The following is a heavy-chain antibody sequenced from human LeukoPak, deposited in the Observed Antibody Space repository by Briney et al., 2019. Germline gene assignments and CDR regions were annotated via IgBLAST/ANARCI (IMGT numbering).Heavy chain of an antibody. V-gene: IGHV3-21*01. Sequence: GGSLRLSCAASGFTFSSYSMNWVRQAPGKGLEWVSSISSSSSYIYYADSVKGRFTISSYNDKNSLYLQMNSLRAEDTAVYYCARDHSLFYYFDYWGQGTLVTVSS. D-gene: IGHD2-21*01. CDR2: ISSSSSYI. CDR1: GFTFSSYS. CDR3: ARDHSLFYYFDY. J-gene: IGHJ4*02.